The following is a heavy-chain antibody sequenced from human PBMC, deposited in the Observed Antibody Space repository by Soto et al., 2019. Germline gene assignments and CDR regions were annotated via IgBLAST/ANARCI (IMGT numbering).Heavy chain of an antibody. D-gene: IGHD6-13*01. V-gene: IGHV3-64D*06. CDR3: VKDRWVDY. CDR1: VFTFSSYA. Sequence: RWSLRLSCSVSVFTFSSYAMHWVRQAPGKGLEYVSSISSNGGSTYYPDSVKGRFTISRDNSKNTLYLQMSSLRVEDTAVYYCVKDRWVDYWGQGTLVTVSS. CDR2: ISSNGGST. J-gene: IGHJ4*02.